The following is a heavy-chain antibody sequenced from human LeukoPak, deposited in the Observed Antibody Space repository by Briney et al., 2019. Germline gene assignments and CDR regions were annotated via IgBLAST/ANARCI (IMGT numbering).Heavy chain of an antibody. V-gene: IGHV3-21*01. CDR1: GFTFSSYS. J-gene: IGHJ5*02. CDR3: ASGPQPEGFDP. Sequence: GGSLRLSCAASGFTFSSYSMNWVRQAPGKGLEWVSSISSSSSYIYYADSVKGRFSISRDNAKNSLYLQMNSLRAEDTAVYYWASGPQPEGFDPWGQGTLVTVSS. CDR2: ISSSSSYI. D-gene: IGHD1-14*01.